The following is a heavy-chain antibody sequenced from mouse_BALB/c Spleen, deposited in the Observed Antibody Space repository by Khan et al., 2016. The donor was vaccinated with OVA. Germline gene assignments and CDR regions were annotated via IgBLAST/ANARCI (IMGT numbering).Heavy chain of an antibody. Sequence: QVQLQQSGAELARPGASVKMSCKASGYTFTSYTMHWVKQRPGQGLEWIGYIIPSTVYTNYNQKFKDKATLTADKSSSTAYMQLSSLTSEDSAVYYCARDFHYDGSRGAMDNWGQGTSVTVSS. V-gene: IGHV1-4*01. CDR2: IIPSTVYT. D-gene: IGHD1-1*01. CDR3: ARDFHYDGSRGAMDN. CDR1: GYTFTSYT. J-gene: IGHJ4*01.